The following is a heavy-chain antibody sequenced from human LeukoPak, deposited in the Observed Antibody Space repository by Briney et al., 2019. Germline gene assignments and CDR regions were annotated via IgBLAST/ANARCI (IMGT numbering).Heavy chain of an antibody. J-gene: IGHJ4*02. D-gene: IGHD3-22*01. V-gene: IGHV3-48*03. CDR2: ISSSASTI. CDR1: GFTFSNYE. Sequence: GGSLRLSCAASGFTFSNYEMNWVRQAPGKGLEWVSYISSSASTIYYADSVKGRFTISRDNSKNTLYLQMNSLRAEDTAVYYCARDGKYYYDSSFDYLGQGTLVTVSS. CDR3: ARDGKYYYDSSFDY.